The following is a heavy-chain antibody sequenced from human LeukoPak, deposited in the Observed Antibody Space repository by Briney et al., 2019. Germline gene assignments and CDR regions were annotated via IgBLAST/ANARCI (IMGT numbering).Heavy chain of an antibody. CDR3: AATRGDILLWFGAGMDV. D-gene: IGHD3-10*01. CDR2: ISGSGGST. CDR1: GFTFSSYA. V-gene: IGHV3-23*01. Sequence: GGSLRLSCAASGFTFSSYAMSWVRQAPGKGLEWVSAISGSGGSTYYADSVKGRFTISRDNSKNTLYLQMNSLRAEDTAVYYCAATRGDILLWFGAGMDVWGKGTTVTVSS. J-gene: IGHJ6*04.